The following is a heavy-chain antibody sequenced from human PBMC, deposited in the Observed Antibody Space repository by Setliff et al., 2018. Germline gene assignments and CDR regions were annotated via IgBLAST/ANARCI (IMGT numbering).Heavy chain of an antibody. J-gene: IGHJ4*02. CDR1: GYTFTNYW. CDR2: IFPTDSDT. CDR3: ARVGIKGGYYFDY. D-gene: IGHD7-27*01. V-gene: IGHV5-51*01. Sequence: GESLKISCKGSGYTFTNYWIAWVRQMPGKGLEWMGIIFPTDSDTRYSPSFRGQVTISADKSISTAYLQWSSLKASDTAIYYCARVGIKGGYYFDYWGQGTLGTVSS.